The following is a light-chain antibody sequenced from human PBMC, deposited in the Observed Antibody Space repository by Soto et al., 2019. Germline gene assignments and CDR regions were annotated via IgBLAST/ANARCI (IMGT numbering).Light chain of an antibody. CDR1: TSDIGAVCG. J-gene: IGLJ2*01. V-gene: IGLV1-40*01. Sequence: QLVLTQPPSVSGAPGQTVTISCTGSTSDIGAVCGFHWYQQIRGTAPRLLIFANNNRPSGVPDRFSGSKSGTSASLTITGLQAEDEADYYCQSDDSTQSVVFGGGTKLTVL. CDR3: QSDDSTQSVV. CDR2: ANN.